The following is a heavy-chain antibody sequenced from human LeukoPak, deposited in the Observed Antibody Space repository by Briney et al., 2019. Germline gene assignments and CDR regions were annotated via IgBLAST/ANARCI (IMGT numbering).Heavy chain of an antibody. CDR2: ISGSGGST. V-gene: IGHV3-23*01. CDR3: AKDRHILTGYYWEYFQH. D-gene: IGHD3-9*01. CDR1: GSTFSSYA. Sequence: GGSLRLSCAASGSTFSSYAMSWVRQAPGKGLKWVSAISGSGGSTYYADSVKGRFTISRDNSKNTLYLQMNSLRAEDTAVYYCAKDRHILTGYYWEYFQHWGQGTLVTVSS. J-gene: IGHJ1*01.